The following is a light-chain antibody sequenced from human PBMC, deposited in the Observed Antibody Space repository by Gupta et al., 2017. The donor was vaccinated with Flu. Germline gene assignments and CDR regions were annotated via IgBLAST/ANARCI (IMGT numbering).Light chain of an antibody. J-gene: IGKJ1*01. CDR1: QGAGTN. CDR3: LQYNRTPKT. CDR2: GAS. V-gene: IGKV3-15*01. Sequence: EIIMTQSPATLSVSPGERATLSCRVSQGAGTNLAWYQHRPGQAPRLLIYGASTRATGVPARFSGSGSGTEFTLTISSLQSEDFAVYYCLQYNRTPKTFGQGTKVDIK.